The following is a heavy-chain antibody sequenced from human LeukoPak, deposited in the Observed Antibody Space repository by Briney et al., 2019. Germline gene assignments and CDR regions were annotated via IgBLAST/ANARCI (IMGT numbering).Heavy chain of an antibody. CDR1: GFTVSSNC. D-gene: IGHD5-18*01. Sequence: GGSLRLSCAASGFTVSSNCMSWVRQAPGKGLEWVSVIYSGGTTNYADSVKGRFTISRDNSKNTLYLQVNSLRAEDTAVYFCARGGSDTAMAHDYWGQGTLVTVSS. CDR2: IYSGGTT. CDR3: ARGGSDTAMAHDY. V-gene: IGHV3-53*01. J-gene: IGHJ4*02.